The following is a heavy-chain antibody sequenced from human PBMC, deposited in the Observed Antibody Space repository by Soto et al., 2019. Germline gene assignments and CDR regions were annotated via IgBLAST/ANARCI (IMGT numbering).Heavy chain of an antibody. CDR3: AREFVWWDEWELPHYYYGMDV. Sequence: GGSLRLSCAASGFTFSSYWMSWVRQAPGKGLEWVANIKQDGSEKYYVDSVKGRFTISRDNAKNSLYLQMNSLRAEDTAVYYCAREFVWWDEWELPHYYYGMDVWGQGTTVTVSS. D-gene: IGHD1-26*01. CDR1: GFTFSSYW. CDR2: IKQDGSEK. J-gene: IGHJ6*02. V-gene: IGHV3-7*01.